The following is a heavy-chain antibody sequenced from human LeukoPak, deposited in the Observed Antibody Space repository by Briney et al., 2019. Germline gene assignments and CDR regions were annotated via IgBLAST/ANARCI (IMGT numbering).Heavy chain of an antibody. D-gene: IGHD2/OR15-2a*01. CDR1: GFTFGDYA. CDR2: IRGKDYGGTT. V-gene: IGHV3-49*04. CDR3: IRTKGLVLYNWFDP. Sequence: GGSLRLSCRASGFTFGDYAMSWVRQAPGKGLEWVGFIRGKDYGGTTEYAASVKGRFTISRDDSKSIAYLQMNSLRAEDTAVYYCIRTKGLVLYNWFDPWGQGTLVTVSS. J-gene: IGHJ5*02.